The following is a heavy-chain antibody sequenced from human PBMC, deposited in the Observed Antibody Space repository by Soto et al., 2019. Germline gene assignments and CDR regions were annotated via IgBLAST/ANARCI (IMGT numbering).Heavy chain of an antibody. CDR1: GYTFTSYD. D-gene: IGHD4-17*01. J-gene: IGHJ4*02. CDR2: MNPNSGNT. V-gene: IGHV1-8*01. Sequence: QVQLVQSGAEVKKPGASVKVSCKASGYTFTSYDINWVRQATGQGLEWMGWMNPNSGNTDYAQKFRGRVTMTRDTSIRTAYMEMSGLTSEDTAVYYCAIRNGDYGRLDYWGRGTPGHRLL. CDR3: AIRNGDYGRLDY.